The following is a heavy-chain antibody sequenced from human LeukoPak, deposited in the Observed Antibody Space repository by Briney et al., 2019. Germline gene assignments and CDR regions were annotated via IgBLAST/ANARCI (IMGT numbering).Heavy chain of an antibody. J-gene: IGHJ4*02. CDR3: AKDLTAGSGSYYTFFDY. Sequence: GGSLRLSCAASGFTFSSHGMHWVRQAPGKGLEWVAFIRYDGSNKYYADSVKGRFTISRDNSKNTLYLQMNSLRAEDTAVYYCAKDLTAGSGSYYTFFDYWGQGTLVTVSS. V-gene: IGHV3-30*02. CDR1: GFTFSSHG. D-gene: IGHD3-10*01. CDR2: IRYDGSNK.